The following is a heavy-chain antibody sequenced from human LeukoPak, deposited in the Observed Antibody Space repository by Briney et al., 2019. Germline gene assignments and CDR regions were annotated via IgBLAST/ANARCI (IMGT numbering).Heavy chain of an antibody. CDR1: GGSFSGYY. Sequence: SETLSLTCAVYGGSFSGYYWSWIRQPPGKGLEWIGEINHSGSTNYNPSLKSRVTISVDTSKNQFSLKLSSVTAADTAVYYCARRKIYYGSGSYYIWNWFDPWGQGTLVTVSS. D-gene: IGHD3-10*01. J-gene: IGHJ5*02. CDR3: ARRKIYYGSGSYYIWNWFDP. V-gene: IGHV4-34*01. CDR2: INHSGST.